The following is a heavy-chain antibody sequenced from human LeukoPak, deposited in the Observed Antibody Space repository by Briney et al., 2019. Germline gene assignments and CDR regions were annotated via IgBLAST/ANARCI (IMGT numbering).Heavy chain of an antibody. D-gene: IGHD3-22*01. J-gene: IGHJ4*02. CDR1: GGSFSGYY. CDR2: INHSGST. V-gene: IGHV4-34*01. CDR3: ARVKLYYDRSGTFDY. Sequence: SETLSLTCAVYGGSFSGYYWSWIRQPPGKGLEWIGEINHSGSTNYNPSLKSRVTISVDTSKNQFSLKLSSVTAADTAVYYCARVKLYYDRSGTFDYWGQGTLVTVSS.